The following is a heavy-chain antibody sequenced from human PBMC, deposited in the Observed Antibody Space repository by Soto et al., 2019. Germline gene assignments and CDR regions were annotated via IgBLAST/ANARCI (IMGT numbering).Heavy chain of an antibody. CDR1: GYSITSGFY. D-gene: IGHD3-22*01. CDR2: ISYSAKT. V-gene: IGHV4-38-2*01. Sequence: PSETVSLTCGVSGYSITSGFYWVWVRQSPGKGLEWIGSISYSAKTFYNPSLASRFSIAVDTSKNQLSLRLTSVTAADTALYYCTRGAGAQGVRFDSSGQGTHVTVS. CDR3: TRGAGAQGVRFDS. J-gene: IGHJ4*02.